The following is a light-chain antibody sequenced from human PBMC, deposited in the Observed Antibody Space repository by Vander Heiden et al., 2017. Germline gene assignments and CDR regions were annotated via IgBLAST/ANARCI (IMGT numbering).Light chain of an antibody. Sequence: QSALTQPASVSGSPGQSITISCTGTSSDIGTYNIVSWYQQLPGKAPKLVIYEVTKRPSGVSERFSGSKSGNTASLTISGLQAEDEADYYCCSYAGLVLLGGGTKLTVL. CDR2: EVT. CDR1: SSDIGTYNI. CDR3: CSYAGLVL. V-gene: IGLV2-23*02. J-gene: IGLJ2*01.